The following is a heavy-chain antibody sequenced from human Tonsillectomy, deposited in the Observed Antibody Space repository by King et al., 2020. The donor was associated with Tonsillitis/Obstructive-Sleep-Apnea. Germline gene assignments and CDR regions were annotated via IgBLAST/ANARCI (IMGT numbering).Heavy chain of an antibody. Sequence: VQLVESGGGLVQPGGSLGLSCAASGFTFSSYDMNWVRQAPGKGLEWVSYISGSSSTIYFADSVKGRFIISRDNAKNSLYLQMNSLRAEDTAVYYCAKDSGILGFDSWGQGTLVTVSS. CDR2: ISGSSSTI. D-gene: IGHD1-26*01. J-gene: IGHJ4*02. CDR1: GFTFSSYD. CDR3: AKDSGILGFDS. V-gene: IGHV3-48*03.